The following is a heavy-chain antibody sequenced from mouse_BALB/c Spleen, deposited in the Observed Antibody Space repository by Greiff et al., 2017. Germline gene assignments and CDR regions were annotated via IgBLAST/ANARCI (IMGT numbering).Heavy chain of an antibody. CDR3: ARDPYYGNYEGYAMDY. V-gene: IGHV2-9*02. D-gene: IGHD2-10*01. Sequence: VMLVESGPGLVAPSQSLSITCTVSGFSLTSYGVHWVRQPPGKGLEWLGVIWAGGSTNYNSALMSRLSISKDNSKSQVFLKMNSLQTDDTAMYYCARDPYYGNYEGYAMDYWGQGTSVTVSS. J-gene: IGHJ4*01. CDR1: GFSLTSYG. CDR2: IWAGGST.